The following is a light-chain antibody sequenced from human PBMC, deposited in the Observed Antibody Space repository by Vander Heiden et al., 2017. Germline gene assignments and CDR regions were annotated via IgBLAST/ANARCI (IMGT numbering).Light chain of an antibody. Sequence: DIQMNQSPSSLSASVGDRVTITCRASQIISCYLNWYQQKPGKAPKLLIYAASSLQSGVPSRFSGSGSGTDFTLTISSLQPEDFATYYCQQSYSTPRLTFGGGTKVEIK. CDR2: AAS. V-gene: IGKV1-39*01. CDR3: QQSYSTPRLT. J-gene: IGKJ4*01. CDR1: QIISCY.